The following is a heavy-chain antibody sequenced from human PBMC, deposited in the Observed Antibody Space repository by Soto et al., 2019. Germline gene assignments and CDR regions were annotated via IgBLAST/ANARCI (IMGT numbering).Heavy chain of an antibody. CDR2: IYYSGST. V-gene: IGHV4-31*03. J-gene: IGHJ4*02. CDR1: GGSISSGGYY. CDR3: ARDKITGLFDY. Sequence: SETLSLTCTVSGGSISSGGYYWSWIRQHPGKGLEWIGYIYYSGSTNYNPSLKSRVTISVDTSKNQFSLKLTSVTAADTAVYCCARDKITGLFDYWGQGTQVTRLL. D-gene: IGHD2-8*02.